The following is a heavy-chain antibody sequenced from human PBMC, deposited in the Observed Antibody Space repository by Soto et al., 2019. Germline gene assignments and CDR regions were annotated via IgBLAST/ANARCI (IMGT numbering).Heavy chain of an antibody. CDR3: ARDGISGAEPFEI. V-gene: IGHV1-18*01. J-gene: IGHJ3*02. CDR2: ISAYNGNL. Sequence: GASVKVSCKDSGDTLINYGSSWVRQDPGQGLEWMGWISAYNGNLNYAQKIQGRVTMTTDASTTTAYMELRSLRSDDTAVYYCARDGISGAEPFEIWGQGTMVTVSS. D-gene: IGHD1-20*01. CDR1: GDTLINYG.